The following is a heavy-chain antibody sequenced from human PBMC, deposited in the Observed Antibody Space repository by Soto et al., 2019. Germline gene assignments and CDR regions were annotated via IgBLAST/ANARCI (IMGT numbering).Heavy chain of an antibody. CDR3: ARDLGGWPDY. CDR1: GYTFTSYD. Sequence: GASVKVSCKASGYTFTSYDISWVRQAPGQGLEWMGGIIPIFGTANYAQKFQGRDTITRDTSASTAYMELSSLRSEDTAVYYCARDLGGWPDYWGQGTLVTVSS. CDR2: IIPIFGTA. V-gene: IGHV1-69*05. J-gene: IGHJ4*02. D-gene: IGHD2-15*01.